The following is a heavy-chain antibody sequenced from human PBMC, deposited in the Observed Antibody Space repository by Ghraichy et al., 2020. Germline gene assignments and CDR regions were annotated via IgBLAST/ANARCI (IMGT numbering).Heavy chain of an antibody. Sequence: SETLSLTCTVSGGSISSSSYYWGWIRQPPGKGLEWIGSIYYSGSTYYNPSLKSRVTISVDTSKNQFSLKLSSVTAADTAVYYCASPTHEYPDTAMVAGGYYYGMDVWGQGTTVTVSS. CDR3: ASPTHEYPDTAMVAGGYYYGMDV. CDR1: GGSISSSSYY. CDR2: IYYSGST. J-gene: IGHJ6*02. V-gene: IGHV4-39*01. D-gene: IGHD5-18*01.